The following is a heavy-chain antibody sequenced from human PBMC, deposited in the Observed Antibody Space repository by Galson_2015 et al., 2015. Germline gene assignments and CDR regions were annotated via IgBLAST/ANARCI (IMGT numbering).Heavy chain of an antibody. J-gene: IGHJ4*02. V-gene: IGHV5-51*01. CDR3: ARQDYGDSNYYFDY. Sequence: RVTISADKSISTAYLQWSSLKASDTAMYYCARQDYGDSNYYFDYWGQGTLVTVSS. D-gene: IGHD4-17*01.